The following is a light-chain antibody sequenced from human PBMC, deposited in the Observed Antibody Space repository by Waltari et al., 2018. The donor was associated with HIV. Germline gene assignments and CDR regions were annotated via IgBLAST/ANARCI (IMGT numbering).Light chain of an antibody. V-gene: IGLV2-8*01. Sequence: QSALTQPPSASGSPGQSVNMSCTGATSAIHDYNFISWYQQYSGKAPKLIIFEVTKRPSGVPVRLSGSRSGNTASLIVSGRQAEDEAVYFCSSFAGSNKLFGGGTKLTVL. J-gene: IGLJ2*01. CDR3: SSFAGSNKL. CDR2: EVT. CDR1: TSAIHDYNF.